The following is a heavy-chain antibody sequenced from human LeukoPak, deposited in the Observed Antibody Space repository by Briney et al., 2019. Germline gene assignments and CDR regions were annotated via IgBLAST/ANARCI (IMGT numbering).Heavy chain of an antibody. CDR1: GFTFSSYS. CDR3: ATGTTSGSYYFAY. D-gene: IGHD1-1*01. J-gene: IGHJ4*02. Sequence: GGSLRLSCAASGFTFSSYSMNWVRQAPGKGLEWVSSITSGSSYIYYTDSVKGRFTISRDNAKNSLYLQMNSLRAEDTAVYYCATGTTSGSYYFAYWGQGILVTVSS. V-gene: IGHV3-21*01. CDR2: ITSGSSYI.